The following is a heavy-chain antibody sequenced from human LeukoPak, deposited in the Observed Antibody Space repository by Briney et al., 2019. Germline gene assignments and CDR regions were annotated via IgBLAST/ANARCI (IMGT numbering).Heavy chain of an antibody. V-gene: IGHV3-7*03. D-gene: IGHD3-10*01. CDR3: ARDPGINYGMDV. CDR2: IKQDGSEK. Sequence: GGSLRLSCAASGFTFSSYWVSWVRQAPGKGLEWVANIKQDGSEKYYVDSVKGRFTISRDNAKNSLYLQMNSLRAEDTAVYYCARDPGINYGMDVWGKGTTVTVSS. CDR1: GFTFSSYW. J-gene: IGHJ6*04.